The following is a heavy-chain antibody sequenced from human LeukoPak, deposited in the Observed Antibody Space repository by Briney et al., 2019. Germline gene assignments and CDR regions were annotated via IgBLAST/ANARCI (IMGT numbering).Heavy chain of an antibody. CDR2: IIPVYGTT. Sequence: SVTVSYKASGGTFSIYGITWVRQAPGQGLEWMGGIIPVYGTTNYAQRFQGRVTITTDESTSTVYMELSSLTSEDTAIYYCATNLLVEYWITYMDVWGKGTTVTVSS. V-gene: IGHV1-69*05. D-gene: IGHD1-1*01. J-gene: IGHJ6*03. CDR1: GGTFSIYG. CDR3: ATNLLVEYWITYMDV.